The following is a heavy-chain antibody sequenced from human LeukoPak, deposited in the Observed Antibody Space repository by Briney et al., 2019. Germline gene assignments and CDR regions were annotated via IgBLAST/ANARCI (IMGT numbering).Heavy chain of an antibody. V-gene: IGHV1-8*01. D-gene: IGHD3-22*01. CDR1: GYSFTTYG. CDR3: ARGFSDYDGSDYAFSFY. CDR2: MNPNNGNT. J-gene: IGHJ4*02. Sequence: ASVKVSCKTSGYSFTTYGITWVRQATGQGLEWMGWMNPNNGNTGYAQKFQGRVTMTRDTSISTAYMELSSLRSEDTAVYYCARGFSDYDGSDYAFSFYWGQGTLVTVSS.